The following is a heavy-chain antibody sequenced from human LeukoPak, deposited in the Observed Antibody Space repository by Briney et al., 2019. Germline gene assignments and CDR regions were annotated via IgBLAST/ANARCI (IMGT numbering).Heavy chain of an antibody. CDR2: IYTSGST. V-gene: IGHV4-4*07. CDR3: ARGRGGDSGYDPGWWDYYYYMDV. CDR1: GGSISSYY. J-gene: IGHJ6*03. Sequence: SETLSLTCTVSGGSISSYYWSWIRQPPGKGLEWIGRIYTSGSTNYNPSLKSRVTMSVDTSKNQFSLKLSSVTAADTAVYYCARGRGGDSGYDPGWWDYYYYMDVWGKGTTVTISS. D-gene: IGHD5-12*01.